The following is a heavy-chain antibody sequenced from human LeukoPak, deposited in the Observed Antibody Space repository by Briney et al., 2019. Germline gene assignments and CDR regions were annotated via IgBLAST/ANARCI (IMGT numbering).Heavy chain of an antibody. V-gene: IGHV3-23*01. CDR3: YLYCSGGNCCSIGYAFYV. CDR1: GFSFPKYD. Sequence: GGTLTQSCAGSGFSFPKYDISWVRQAPGKGLEWVSAIRRSGTDTYYANSVKGRFTISRDNSRNTLYLQMNSLRAEDTAVYFCYLYCSGGNCCSIGYAFYVWGQGRYNSVSS. CDR2: IRRSGTDT. D-gene: IGHD2-15*01. J-gene: IGHJ3*01.